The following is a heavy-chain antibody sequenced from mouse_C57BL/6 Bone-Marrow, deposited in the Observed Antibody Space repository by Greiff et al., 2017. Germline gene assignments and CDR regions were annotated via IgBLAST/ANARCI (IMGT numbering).Heavy chain of an antibody. CDR3: ARRADGNYGWFAY. D-gene: IGHD2-1*01. Sequence: QVQLQQPGAELVRPGPSVKLSCKASGYTFTSYWMHWVKQRTGQGLEWIGVIDPSDSYTNYNQKFKCKATLTVDTSSRTAYMQLSSLTSEDSGVYYCARRADGNYGWFAYWGKGTLVTVSA. CDR1: GYTFTSYW. J-gene: IGHJ3*01. V-gene: IGHV1-59*01. CDR2: IDPSDSYT.